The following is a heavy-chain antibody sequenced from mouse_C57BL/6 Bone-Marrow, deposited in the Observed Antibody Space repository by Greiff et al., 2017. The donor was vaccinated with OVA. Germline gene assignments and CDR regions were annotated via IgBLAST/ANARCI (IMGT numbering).Heavy chain of an antibody. Sequence: VQLKESGAELVRPGASVKLSCTASGFNIKDDYMHWVKQRPEQGLEWIGWIDPENGDTEYASKFQGKATITADTSYNTAYLQLSSLTSEDTAVYYCTKDDVWYFDVWGTGTTVTVSS. CDR2: IDPENGDT. CDR1: GFNIKDDY. CDR3: TKDDVWYFDV. V-gene: IGHV14-4*01. D-gene: IGHD2-12*01. J-gene: IGHJ1*03.